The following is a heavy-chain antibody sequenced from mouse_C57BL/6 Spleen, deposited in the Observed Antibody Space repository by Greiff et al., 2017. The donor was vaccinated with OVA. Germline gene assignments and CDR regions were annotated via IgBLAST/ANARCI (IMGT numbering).Heavy chain of an antibody. CDR1: GFSLTSYG. V-gene: IGHV2-5*01. Sequence: VMLVESGPGLVQPSQSLSITCTVSGFSLTSYGVHWVRQSPGKGLEWLGVIWRGGSTDYNAAFMSRLSITKDNSKSQVFFKMNSLQADDTAIYYCAKNQANWGYFDYWGQGTTLTVSS. CDR3: AKNQANWGYFDY. CDR2: IWRGGST. J-gene: IGHJ2*01. D-gene: IGHD4-1*01.